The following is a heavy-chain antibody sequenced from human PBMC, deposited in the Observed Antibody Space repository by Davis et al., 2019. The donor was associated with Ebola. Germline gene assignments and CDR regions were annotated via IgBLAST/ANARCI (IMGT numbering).Heavy chain of an antibody. CDR1: GFTFSSYD. V-gene: IGHV3-13*05. Sequence: PGGSLRLSCAASGFTFSSYDMHWVRQATGKGLEWVSAIGTAGDPYYPGSVKGRFTISRENAKNSLYLQMNSLRAGDTAVYYCARVAWSCSRTSCSNYYMDVWGKGTTVTVSS. CDR2: IGTAGDP. D-gene: IGHD2-2*01. CDR3: ARVAWSCSRTSCSNYYMDV. J-gene: IGHJ6*03.